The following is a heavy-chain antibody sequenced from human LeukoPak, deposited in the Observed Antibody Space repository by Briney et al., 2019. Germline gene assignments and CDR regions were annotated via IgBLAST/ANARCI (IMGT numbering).Heavy chain of an antibody. CDR3: ARVEYGSGTQRWYFDY. CDR2: IIPIFGTA. Sequence: SVKVSCKASGGTFSSYAISWVRQAPGQGLEWMGGIIPIFGTANYAQKFQGRATITTDESTSTAYMELSSLRSEDTAVYYCARVEYGSGTQRWYFDYWDQGTLVTVSS. J-gene: IGHJ4*02. D-gene: IGHD3-10*01. CDR1: GGTFSSYA. V-gene: IGHV1-69*05.